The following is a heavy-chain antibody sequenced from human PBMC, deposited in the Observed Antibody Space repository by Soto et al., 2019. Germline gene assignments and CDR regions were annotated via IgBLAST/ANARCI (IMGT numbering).Heavy chain of an antibody. Sequence: PGGSLRLSCAASGFTFSSYGMHWVRQAAGKGLEWVAVIWYDGSNKYYADSVKGRFIISRDNSKNTLYLQMNSLRAEDTAVYYCARGIEGVDYDFWSGYPYYFDYWGQGTLVTVSS. D-gene: IGHD3-3*01. CDR3: ARGIEGVDYDFWSGYPYYFDY. V-gene: IGHV3-33*01. J-gene: IGHJ4*02. CDR2: IWYDGSNK. CDR1: GFTFSSYG.